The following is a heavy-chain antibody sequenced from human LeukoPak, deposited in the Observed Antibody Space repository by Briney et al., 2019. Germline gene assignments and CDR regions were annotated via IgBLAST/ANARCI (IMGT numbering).Heavy chain of an antibody. D-gene: IGHD1-26*01. CDR1: GGSISSYY. CDR2: IYYNGRT. CDR3: ARRTSGSSSDY. Sequence: PSETLSLTCTVSGGSISSYYWGWIRQPPGKGLEWIATIYYNGRTYYNPSLESRVTVSMDTSKNQFSLRLNAATAADTAIYYCARRTSGSSSDYWGQGTLVTVSS. J-gene: IGHJ4*02. V-gene: IGHV4-39*01.